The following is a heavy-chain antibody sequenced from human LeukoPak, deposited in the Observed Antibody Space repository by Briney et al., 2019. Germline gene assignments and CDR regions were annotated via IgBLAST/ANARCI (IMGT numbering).Heavy chain of an antibody. Sequence: GESLKISCRGSGYSFTTYWIGWVRQMPGKGLEWMGIIYPGDSDARYSPSFQGQVTMSADKSINTAYLQWSSLKASDAAMYYCARLGGSYAIDYWGQGTLVTVSS. D-gene: IGHD1-26*01. CDR3: ARLGGSYAIDY. V-gene: IGHV5-51*01. CDR1: GYSFTTYW. J-gene: IGHJ4*02. CDR2: IYPGDSDA.